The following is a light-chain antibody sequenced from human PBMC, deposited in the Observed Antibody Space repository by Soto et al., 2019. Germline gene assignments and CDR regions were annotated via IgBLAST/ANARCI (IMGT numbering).Light chain of an antibody. CDR1: QSVSSY. J-gene: IGKJ1*01. CDR3: QQRSNVPRLT. CDR2: DAS. Sequence: IVLTQSPATLSLSPGERATLSCRASQSVSSYLAWYQQKPGQAPRLLIYDASNRATGIPARFSGSGSGTDCTLTISSLEPEDLAVYYCQQRSNVPRLTFGQGTKVQI. V-gene: IGKV3-11*01.